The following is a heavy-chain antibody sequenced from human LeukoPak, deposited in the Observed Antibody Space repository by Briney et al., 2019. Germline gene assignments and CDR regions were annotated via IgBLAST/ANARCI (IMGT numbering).Heavy chain of an antibody. CDR1: GFTFSSYA. Sequence: PGGSLRLSCAASGFTFSSYAMSWVRQAPGKGLEWVSAISGSGGGTYYADSVKGRFTISRDNSKNTLYLQMNSLRAEDTAVYYCAKDMGYCSSTSCRGYYYYYYGMDVWGQGTTVTVSS. CDR2: ISGSGGGT. CDR3: AKDMGYCSSTSCRGYYYYYYGMDV. V-gene: IGHV3-23*01. D-gene: IGHD2-2*01. J-gene: IGHJ6*02.